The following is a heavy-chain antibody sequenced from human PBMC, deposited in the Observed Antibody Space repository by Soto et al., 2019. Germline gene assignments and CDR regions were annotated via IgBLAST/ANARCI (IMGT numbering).Heavy chain of an antibody. CDR3: XXXXXXXXXLEWLSPFDY. Sequence: QVQLVESGGXVVQPGRSLRLSCAASGFTFSSYAMHWVRQAPGKGLEWVAVISYDGSNKYYADSVKGRXXXXRDXXXXXXXXXXXXXXXXXXXXXXXXXXXXXXXXLEWLSPFDYWGQGTLVTVSS. D-gene: IGHD3-3*01. V-gene: IGHV3-30-3*01. CDR2: ISYDGSNK. J-gene: IGHJ4*02. CDR1: GFTFSSYA.